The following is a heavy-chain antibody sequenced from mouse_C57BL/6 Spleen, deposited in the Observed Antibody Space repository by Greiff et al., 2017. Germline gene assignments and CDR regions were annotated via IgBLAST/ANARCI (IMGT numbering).Heavy chain of an antibody. J-gene: IGHJ3*01. D-gene: IGHD1-1*01. CDR3: ARPGYYGRGWFAG. V-gene: IGHV5-17*01. Sequence: EVQLVESGGGLVKPGGSLKLSCAASGFTFSDYGMHWVRQAPEKGLEWVAYISSGSSTIYYADTVKGRFTISRDNAKNTLFLQMTSLRSEDTAMYYCARPGYYGRGWFAGWGQGTLVTVSA. CDR2: ISSGSSTI. CDR1: GFTFSDYG.